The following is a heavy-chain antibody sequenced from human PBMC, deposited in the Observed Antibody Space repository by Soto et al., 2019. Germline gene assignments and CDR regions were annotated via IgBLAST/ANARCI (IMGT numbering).Heavy chain of an antibody. V-gene: IGHV1-46*02. D-gene: IGHD6-19*01. CDR3: ARPIAVSGTGYYYFDF. Sequence: ASVKVSCKATGYTSNWFYVHWVREAPGQGLEWVGIINLNDASTRYAQDFQGRVTVTRDTSISTAYLQWSSLKASDTAMYYCARPIAVSGTGYYYFDFWGQGTLVTVSS. CDR2: INLNDAST. J-gene: IGHJ4*02. CDR1: GYTSNWFY.